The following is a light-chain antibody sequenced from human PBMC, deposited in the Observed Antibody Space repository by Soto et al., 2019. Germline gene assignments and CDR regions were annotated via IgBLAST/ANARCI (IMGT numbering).Light chain of an antibody. CDR1: SSDVGGYKY. Sequence: QSVLTQPASVSGSPGQSITISCTGTSSDVGGYKYVSWYQQYPGKVPKLMIYEVTNRPSGVSNRFSGSKSDNTAFLPISGRQAEDEADYYCSSYRYKDTRVFGGGTKLTVL. J-gene: IGLJ3*02. CDR3: SSYRYKDTRV. V-gene: IGLV2-14*01. CDR2: EVT.